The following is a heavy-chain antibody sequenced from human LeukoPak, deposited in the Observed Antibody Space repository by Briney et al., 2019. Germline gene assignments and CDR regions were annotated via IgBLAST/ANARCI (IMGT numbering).Heavy chain of an antibody. V-gene: IGHV1-46*01. J-gene: IGHJ4*02. CDR2: INPSGGST. CDR3: ARDPVVRGVIAYYFDY. Sequence: GASVKVSCKASGYTFTSYYMHWVRQAPGQGLEWMGIINPSGGSTSYAQKFQGRVTMTRDMSTSTDYMELSSLRSEDTAVYYCARDPVVRGVIAYYFDYWGQGTLVTVSS. CDR1: GYTFTSYY. D-gene: IGHD3-10*01.